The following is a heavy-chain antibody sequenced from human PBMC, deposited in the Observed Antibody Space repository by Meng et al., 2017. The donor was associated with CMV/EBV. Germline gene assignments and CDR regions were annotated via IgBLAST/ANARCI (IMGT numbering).Heavy chain of an antibody. J-gene: IGHJ4*02. CDR3: ARPRGPAPDVFDY. CDR1: GYSFTSDW. Sequence: AQQVQPGAEGKKPGESLKFSVEVLGYSFTSDWYGWLLQLPGKGLEGMGIIYTGDSDTRYSPSLQGQATISADKSNNTPYLQWSSVKASDTAMYYCARPRGPAPDVFDYWGQGTLVTVSS. D-gene: IGHD3-10*01. CDR2: IYTGDSDT. V-gene: IGHV5-51*03.